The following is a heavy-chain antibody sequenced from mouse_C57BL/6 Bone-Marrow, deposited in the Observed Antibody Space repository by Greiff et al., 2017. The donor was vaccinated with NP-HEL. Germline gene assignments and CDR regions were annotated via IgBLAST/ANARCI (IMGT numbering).Heavy chain of an antibody. D-gene: IGHD1-1*01. CDR2: ISDGGSYT. CDR1: GFTFSSYA. Sequence: EVMLVESGGGLVKPGGSLKLSCAASGFTFSSYAMSWVHQTPEKRLEWVATISDGGSYTYYPDNVKGRFTISRDNAKNNLYLQMSHLKSEDTAMYYCARGLYYGSRYYAMDYWGQGTSVTVSS. J-gene: IGHJ4*01. V-gene: IGHV5-4*03. CDR3: ARGLYYGSRYYAMDY.